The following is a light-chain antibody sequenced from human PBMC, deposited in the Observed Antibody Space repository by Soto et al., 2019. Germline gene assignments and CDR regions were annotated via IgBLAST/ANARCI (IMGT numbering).Light chain of an antibody. Sequence: QSALTQPASVSGSPGQSITISCTGTSSDVGSYNFVSWYQQHPGKAPKLMIYEGSKRPSGVSNRFSGSKSGNTASLTISGLQAEDEADYYCCSYTSNSTLVFGGGTKVTVL. J-gene: IGLJ3*02. V-gene: IGLV2-14*02. CDR3: CSYTSNSTLV. CDR1: SSDVGSYNF. CDR2: EGS.